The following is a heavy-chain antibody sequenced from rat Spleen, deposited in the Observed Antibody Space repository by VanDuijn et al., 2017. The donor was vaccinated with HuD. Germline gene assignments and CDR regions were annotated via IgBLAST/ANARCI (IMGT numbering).Heavy chain of an antibody. V-gene: IGHV5-17*01. CDR2: IVFDSSGI. J-gene: IGHJ2*01. CDR1: GFTFSDYA. D-gene: IGHD1-10*01. CDR3: ARRPFITTFDY. Sequence: EVQLVESGGGLVQPGNSLKLSCAASGFTFSDYAMAWVRQSPEKGLEWVATIVFDSSGIYYRDSVKGRFTISRDNAKSTLYLQMDSLRSEDTATYYCARRPFITTFDYWGQGVMVTVSS.